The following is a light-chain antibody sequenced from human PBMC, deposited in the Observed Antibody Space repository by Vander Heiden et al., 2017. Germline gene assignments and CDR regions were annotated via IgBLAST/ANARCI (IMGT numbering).Light chain of an antibody. CDR2: AAS. V-gene: IGKV1-39*01. CDR1: QSITKY. Sequence: DIQMTQSPSSLSASVGDRVTITCRASQSITKYLNWYQQKPGKAPKLLIYAASNLQSGVPSRFSGSGSGTDFTLTISRLQPEDFATYHCQHTARLPRTFGGGTKVEIK. CDR3: QHTARLPRT. J-gene: IGKJ4*01.